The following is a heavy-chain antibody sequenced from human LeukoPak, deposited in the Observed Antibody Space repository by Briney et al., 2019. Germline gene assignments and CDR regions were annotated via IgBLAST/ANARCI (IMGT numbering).Heavy chain of an antibody. CDR3: ARPYYYDSWDAFDI. V-gene: IGHV4-61*02. Sequence: KPSQTLSLTCTVSGGSISSNYYWSWIRQPAGKGLEYIGRIYNSGSTNYNPSLKSRVTISVDTSKNQFSLKLSSVTAADTAVYYCARPYYYDSWDAFDIWGQGTMVTVSS. CDR1: GGSISSNYY. D-gene: IGHD3-22*01. CDR2: IYNSGST. J-gene: IGHJ3*02.